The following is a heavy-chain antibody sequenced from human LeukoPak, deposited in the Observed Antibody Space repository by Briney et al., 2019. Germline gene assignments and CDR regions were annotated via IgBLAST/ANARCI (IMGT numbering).Heavy chain of an antibody. CDR1: GFTFNGYA. V-gene: IGHV3-23*01. CDR3: AKDFHASSGYYLDY. CDR2: ISGSGST. D-gene: IGHD3-22*01. Sequence: GGSLRLSCAASGFTFNGYAMNWVRRAPGKGLEWVSAISGSGSTYYADSVKGRFTISRDNSKNTLYLQMDSLRAEDTAVYYCAKDFHASSGYYLDYWGQGTLVTVSS. J-gene: IGHJ4*02.